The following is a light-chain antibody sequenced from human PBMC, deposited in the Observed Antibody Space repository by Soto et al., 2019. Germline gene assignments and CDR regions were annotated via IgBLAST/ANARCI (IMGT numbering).Light chain of an antibody. V-gene: IGKV3-20*01. CDR1: QSVSSDS. CDR3: QQYGSSPQT. Sequence: EIVLTHSPGTLSLSPCERATLSSRASQSVSSDSLAWYQHKLGQAPRLLIYGASTRATGIPDRFSGSGSGTDFTLTISRLEPEDFAVFYCQQYGSSPQTFGQGTKVDIK. CDR2: GAS. J-gene: IGKJ1*01.